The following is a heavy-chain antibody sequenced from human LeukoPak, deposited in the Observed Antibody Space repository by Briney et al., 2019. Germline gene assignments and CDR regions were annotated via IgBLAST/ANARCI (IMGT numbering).Heavy chain of an antibody. V-gene: IGHV3-21*01. CDR3: ARDPMTTITTIDF. D-gene: IGHD4-11*01. Sequence: GGSLRLSCAASGFTFSSYSMNWVRQAPGKGLEWVSSISSSSSYIYYADAVKGRFTISRDNAKNSLYLQMNSLRAEDTAVYYCARDPMTTITTIDFYGQGTLVTVSS. CDR1: GFTFSSYS. CDR2: ISSSSSYI. J-gene: IGHJ4*02.